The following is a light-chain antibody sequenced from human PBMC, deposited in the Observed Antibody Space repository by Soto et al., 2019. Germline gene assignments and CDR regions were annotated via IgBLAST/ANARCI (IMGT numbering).Light chain of an antibody. CDR1: SSDVGGYNY. CDR2: DVS. J-gene: IGLJ1*01. V-gene: IGLV2-11*01. CDR3: CAYAGGYYV. Sequence: QSVLTQPRSVSGSPGQSVTISCTGTSSDVGGYNYVSWYQQHPGKAPKLVIYDVSERPSGVPDRFSGSKSGNAASLTISGLQAEDETDYHCCAYAGGYYVFGTGTKVTVL.